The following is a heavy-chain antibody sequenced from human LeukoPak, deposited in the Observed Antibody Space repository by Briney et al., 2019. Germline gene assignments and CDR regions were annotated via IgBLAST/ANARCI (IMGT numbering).Heavy chain of an antibody. D-gene: IGHD5-24*01. Sequence: PSGTLSLTCAVSGGSISSSNWWSWIRQPPGKGLEWIGEIYHSGSTNYNPSLKSRVTISVDTSKNQFSLKLSSVTAADTAVYYCAKDIGREMATDYWGQGTLVTVSS. J-gene: IGHJ4*02. CDR2: IYHSGST. CDR3: AKDIGREMATDY. CDR1: GGSISSSNW. V-gene: IGHV4-4*02.